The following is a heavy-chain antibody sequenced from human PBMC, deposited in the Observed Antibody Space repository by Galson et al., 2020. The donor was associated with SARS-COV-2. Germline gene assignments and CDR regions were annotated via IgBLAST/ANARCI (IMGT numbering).Heavy chain of an antibody. CDR3: ARDYDCWSGYGEYYYYYMDV. CDR2: INTNTGNP. D-gene: IGHD3-3*01. V-gene: IGHV7-4-1*02. CDR1: GYTFTSYA. J-gene: IGHJ6*03. Sequence: ASVKVSCKASGYTFTSYAMNWVRQAPGQGLEWMGWINTNTGNPTYAQGFTGRFVFSLDTSVSTAYLQISSLKAEDTAVYYCARDYDCWSGYGEYYYYYMDVWGKGTTVTVSS.